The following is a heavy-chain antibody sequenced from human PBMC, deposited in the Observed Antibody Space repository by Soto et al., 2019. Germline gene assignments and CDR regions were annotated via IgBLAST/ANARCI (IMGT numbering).Heavy chain of an antibody. CDR1: GYTFTSYG. CDR3: ARDVSSSSSGWYIY. J-gene: IGHJ4*02. Sequence: ASVKVSCKASGYTFTSYGISWVRQAPGQGLEWMGWISAYNGNTNYAQKLQGRVTMTTDTSTSTAYMELRSLRSDDTAVYYCARDVSSSSSGWYIYWGQGTLVTVSS. D-gene: IGHD6-19*01. V-gene: IGHV1-18*01. CDR2: ISAYNGNT.